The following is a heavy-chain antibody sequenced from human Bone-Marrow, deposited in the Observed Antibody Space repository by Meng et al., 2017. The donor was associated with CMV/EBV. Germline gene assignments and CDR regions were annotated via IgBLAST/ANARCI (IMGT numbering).Heavy chain of an antibody. J-gene: IGHJ4*02. V-gene: IGHV1-2*02. CDR3: ARAVRDDYYDSSGYPSGFDY. Sequence: ASVKVSCKASGYTFTGYYMHWVRQAPGQGLEWMGWINPNSGGTNYAQKFQGRVTMTRDTSISTAYMELSRLRSGDTAVYYCARAVRDDYYDSSGYPSGFDYWGQGTLVTVSS. CDR2: INPNSGGT. CDR1: GYTFTGYY. D-gene: IGHD3-22*01.